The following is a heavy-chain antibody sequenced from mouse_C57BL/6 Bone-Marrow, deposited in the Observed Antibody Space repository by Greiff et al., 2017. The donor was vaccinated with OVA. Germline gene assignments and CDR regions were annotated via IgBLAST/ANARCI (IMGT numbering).Heavy chain of an antibody. J-gene: IGHJ3*01. CDR2: ISYDGSN. Sequence: EVQLQQSGPGLVKPSQSLSLTCSVTGYSITSGYYWNWLRQFPGNKLEWMGYISYDGSNNYNPSLKNRISITRDTSKNQFFLKLNSVTTEDTATYYCASLYSPFAYWGQGTLVTVSA. CDR1: GYSITSGYY. D-gene: IGHD2-1*01. CDR3: ASLYSPFAY. V-gene: IGHV3-6*01.